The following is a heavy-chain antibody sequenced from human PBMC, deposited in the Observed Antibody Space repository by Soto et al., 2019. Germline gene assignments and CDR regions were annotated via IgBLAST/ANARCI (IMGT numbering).Heavy chain of an antibody. CDR2: IYYSGST. J-gene: IGHJ4*02. CDR3: ARAPYGSGSYYTFDY. CDR1: GGSLSRGGYY. D-gene: IGHD3-10*01. Sequence: SETLSLTCTVSGGSLSRGGYYWSWIRQPPGKGLEWIGYIYYSGSTYYNPSLKSRVTISVDTSKNQFSLKLSSVTAADTAVYYCARAPYGSGSYYTFDYWGQGTLVTVPQ. V-gene: IGHV4-30-4*01.